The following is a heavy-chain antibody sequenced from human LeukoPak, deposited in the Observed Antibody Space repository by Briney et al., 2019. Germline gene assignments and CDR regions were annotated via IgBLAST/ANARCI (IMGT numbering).Heavy chain of an antibody. V-gene: IGHV4-38-2*01. Sequence: PSETLSLTCAVSDYSISSGYYWGWIRQPPGKGLGWIGSIYHSGSTYYNPSLKSRVTISVDTSKNQFSLKLSSVTAADTAVYYCARHYYDSTGYYFLGYYFDYWGQGTLVTVSS. J-gene: IGHJ4*02. CDR2: IYHSGST. D-gene: IGHD3-22*01. CDR1: DYSISSGYY. CDR3: ARHYYDSTGYYFLGYYFDY.